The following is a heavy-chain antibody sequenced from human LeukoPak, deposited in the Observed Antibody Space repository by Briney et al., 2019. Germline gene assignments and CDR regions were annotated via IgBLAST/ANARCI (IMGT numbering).Heavy chain of an antibody. V-gene: IGHV3-23*01. CDR3: AKVIKRDYGDPYYYYYGMDV. CDR1: GFTFSSYA. Sequence: PGGSLRLSCAASGFTFSSYAMSWVRQAPGKGLEWVSAISGSGGSTYYADSVKGRFTISRDNSKNTLYLQMNSLRAEDTAVYYCAKVIKRDYGDPYYYYYGMDVWSQGTTVTVSS. CDR2: ISGSGGST. D-gene: IGHD4-17*01. J-gene: IGHJ6*02.